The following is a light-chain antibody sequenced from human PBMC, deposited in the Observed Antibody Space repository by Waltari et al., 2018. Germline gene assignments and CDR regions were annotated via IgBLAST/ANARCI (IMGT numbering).Light chain of an antibody. V-gene: IGLV2-14*01. J-gene: IGLJ2*01. CDR2: EVR. Sequence: QSALTQPASVSGSPGQSITISCTGTSSDVGGYNYASWYPQHPGKATKLMIYEVRNRPAGVSNLFSGSTSGNTASLTISGLQASDEADYYCSSYTSSSTVVFGGGTKLTVL. CDR3: SSYTSSSTVV. CDR1: SSDVGGYNY.